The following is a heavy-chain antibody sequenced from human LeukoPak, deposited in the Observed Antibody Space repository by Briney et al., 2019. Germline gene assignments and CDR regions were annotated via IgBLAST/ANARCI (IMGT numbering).Heavy chain of an antibody. CDR1: GGTFSSYA. Sequence: SVKVSCKASGGTFSSYAITWVRQAPEQGLEWMGRIIPVIGLTDYAQRFQGRVTITADKSTSTAYMELSSLRSEDTAVYYCARDWWEYYYDSSGYYPRFDSWGQGTLVTVSS. D-gene: IGHD3-22*01. CDR2: IIPVIGLT. J-gene: IGHJ4*02. V-gene: IGHV1-69*04. CDR3: ARDWWEYYYDSSGYYPRFDS.